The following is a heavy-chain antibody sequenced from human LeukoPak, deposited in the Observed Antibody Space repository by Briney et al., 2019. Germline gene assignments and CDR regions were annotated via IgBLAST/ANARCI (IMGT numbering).Heavy chain of an antibody. CDR2: INHSGSN. CDR1: GGSFSGYY. CDR3: ASSPRITMIVA. V-gene: IGHV4-34*01. Sequence: PSETLSLTCAVYGGSFSGYYWSWIRPPPGKGLEWIGEINHSGSNNYNPSLKSRVTISVDTSKNQFSLKLSSVTAADTAVYYCASSPRITMIVAWGQGTLVTVSS. J-gene: IGHJ5*02. D-gene: IGHD3-22*01.